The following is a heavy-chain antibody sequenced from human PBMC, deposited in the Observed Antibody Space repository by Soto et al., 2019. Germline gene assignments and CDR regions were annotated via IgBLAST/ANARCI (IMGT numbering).Heavy chain of an antibody. CDR2: IGGSGAGT. Sequence: EVQLLESGGGLVQPGGSLRLSCAASGFTFSSYAMSWVRQAPGKGLEWVSGIGGSGAGTNYADSVKGRFTISRDNSKNTLYLQMSSLGAEDTAVYYCVRGGGIAVAGTHLDYWGHGTLVTVSS. D-gene: IGHD6-19*01. CDR1: GFTFSSYA. V-gene: IGHV3-23*01. J-gene: IGHJ4*01. CDR3: VRGGGIAVAGTHLDY.